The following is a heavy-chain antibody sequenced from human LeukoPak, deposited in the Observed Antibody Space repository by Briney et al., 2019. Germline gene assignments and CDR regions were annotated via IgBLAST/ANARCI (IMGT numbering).Heavy chain of an antibody. Sequence: GGSLRLSCAASGFTFSSYWMSWVRQAPGKGLEWVANIKQDGSEKYYVDSVKGRFTISRDNAKNSLYLQMNSLRAEDTAVYYCAGERESWAGYYYYYMDVWGKGTTVTVSS. V-gene: IGHV3-7*01. D-gene: IGHD6-19*01. CDR3: AGERESWAGYYYYYMDV. J-gene: IGHJ6*03. CDR2: IKQDGSEK. CDR1: GFTFSSYW.